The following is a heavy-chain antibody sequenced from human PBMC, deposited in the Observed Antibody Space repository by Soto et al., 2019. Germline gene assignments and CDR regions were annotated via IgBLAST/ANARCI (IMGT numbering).Heavy chain of an antibody. J-gene: IGHJ6*02. CDR3: ARINPHYPYYYCSGSTADYYYSGMDV. V-gene: IGHV1-69*01. CDR1: GGTFSSYA. Sequence: QVQLVQSGAEVKKPGSSVKVSCKASGGTFSSYAISWVRQAPGQGLEWMGGIIPIFGTANYAQKFQGRVTITADESTITAYMELSSLRSEDKAVYYCARINPHYPYYYCSGSTADYYYSGMDVWGQGTTVTGSS. D-gene: IGHD3-10*01. CDR2: IIPIFGTA.